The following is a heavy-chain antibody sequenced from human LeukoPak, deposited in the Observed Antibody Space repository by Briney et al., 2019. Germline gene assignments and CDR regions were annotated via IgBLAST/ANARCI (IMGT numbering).Heavy chain of an antibody. CDR2: IYSSGST. J-gene: IGHJ4*02. V-gene: IGHV4-39*06. Sequence: SETLSLTCTVSGVSISSSSYYWGWIRQPPGKGLEWIGSIYSSGSTYYNPSLKSRVTISVDTSKNQFTLKLSSATAADTAVYYCAKEGTYTYGASDFDYWGQGTLVTVSS. CDR3: AKEGTYTYGASDFDY. D-gene: IGHD4/OR15-4a*01. CDR1: GVSISSSSYY.